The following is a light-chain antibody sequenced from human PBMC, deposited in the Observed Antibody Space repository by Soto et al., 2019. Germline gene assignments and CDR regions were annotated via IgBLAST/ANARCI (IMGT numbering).Light chain of an antibody. Sequence: DVVMTQSPRSLPVTLVQAASISCRSNQILVHSDGIAYFSWFQQRPGRSPRRLIYKVSNRDSGVPARFSGSGSGTDFALKISRVEAEDVGVYYCMQGTHWPITFGQGTRLETK. CDR1: QILVHSDGIAY. V-gene: IGKV2-30*02. CDR3: MQGTHWPIT. CDR2: KVS. J-gene: IGKJ5*01.